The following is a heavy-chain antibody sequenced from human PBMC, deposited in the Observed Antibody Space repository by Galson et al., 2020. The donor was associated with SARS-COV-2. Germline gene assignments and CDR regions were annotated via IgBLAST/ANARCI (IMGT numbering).Heavy chain of an antibody. D-gene: IGHD3-10*01. CDR3: ARDPRVWFGDDDTFDI. J-gene: IGHJ3*02. V-gene: IGHV3-21*01. CDR2: ISSSISST. CDR1: GFRFITYS. Sequence: GGSLRLSCAASGFRFITYSMKWVRQAPGKGLEWVSSISSSISSTYYSDSVKGRFTISGDNAKNSLYLHINSLRAEDTAVYYCARDPRVWFGDDDTFDIWGQGTMVTVSS.